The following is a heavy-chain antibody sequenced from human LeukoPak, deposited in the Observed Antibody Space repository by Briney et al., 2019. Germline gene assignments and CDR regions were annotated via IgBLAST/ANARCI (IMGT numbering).Heavy chain of an antibody. D-gene: IGHD3-3*01. V-gene: IGHV3-30*03. CDR3: TRDFDFSSAI. CDR2: ISFDGSRT. J-gene: IGHJ4*02. Sequence: GGSLRLSCAASGFTFRDYGMHWVRQTPGKELEWLAVISFDGSRTYYADSVKGRFTISRDNSKNTLYLQTDSLRVEDTAVYYCTRDFDFSSAIWGQGTLVTVSS. CDR1: GFTFRDYG.